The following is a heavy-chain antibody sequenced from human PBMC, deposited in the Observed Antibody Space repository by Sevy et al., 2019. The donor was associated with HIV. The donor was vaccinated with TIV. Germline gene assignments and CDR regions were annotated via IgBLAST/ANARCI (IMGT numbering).Heavy chain of an antibody. J-gene: IGHJ4*02. CDR2: IIPIFGTA. D-gene: IGHD3-10*01. CDR1: GGTFSSYA. Sequence: SVKVSCKASGGTFSSYAISWVRQAPGQGLEWMGGIIPIFGTANYAQKFQGRVTITADKSTSTAYMELSSLRSEDTAVYYCASGRVSYYGSGSYYDAYFDYWGQGTLVTVSS. V-gene: IGHV1-69*06. CDR3: ASGRVSYYGSGSYYDAYFDY.